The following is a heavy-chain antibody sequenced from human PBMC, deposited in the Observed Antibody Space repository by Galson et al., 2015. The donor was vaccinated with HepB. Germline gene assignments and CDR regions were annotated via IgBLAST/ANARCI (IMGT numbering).Heavy chain of an antibody. CDR3: VRDCTNGVCSEYYYYYGMDV. Sequence: SLRLSCAATGFTFSSYGMHWVRPAPGKGLEWVAVIWYDGSNDYYADSVKGRFTISRDNSKNTLYLQMNSLRVEDTAVYSCVRDCTNGVCSEYYYYYGMDVWGQGTTVTVSS. J-gene: IGHJ6*02. CDR1: GFTFSSYG. D-gene: IGHD2-8*01. CDR2: IWYDGSND. V-gene: IGHV3-33*01.